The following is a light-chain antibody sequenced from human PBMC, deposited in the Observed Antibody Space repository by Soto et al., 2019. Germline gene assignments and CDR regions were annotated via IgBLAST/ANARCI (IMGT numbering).Light chain of an antibody. CDR1: SSNIGSNT. V-gene: IGLV1-44*01. J-gene: IGLJ2*01. Sequence: QAVVTQPPSASGTPGQRVTISCSGSSSNIGSNTVNWYQQLPGTAPKLLIYSNNQRPSGVTDRFSGSKSGTSASLAISGLQSEDEADYYCASWDDSLNGLVVFGGGTQLTVL. CDR3: ASWDDSLNGLVV. CDR2: SNN.